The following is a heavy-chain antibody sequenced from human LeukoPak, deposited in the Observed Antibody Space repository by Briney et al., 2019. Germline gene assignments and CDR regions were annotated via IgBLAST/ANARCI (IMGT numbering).Heavy chain of an antibody. J-gene: IGHJ4*02. CDR3: ARNLGLRLGELSEIDY. CDR1: GYTFTGYY. D-gene: IGHD3-16*02. Sequence: VASVKVSCKASGYTFTGYYMHWVRQAPGQGLEWMGWINPNSDGTNYAQKFQGRVTMTRDTSISTAYMELSRLRSDDTAVYYCARNLGLRLGELSEIDYWGQGTLVTVSS. CDR2: INPNSDGT. V-gene: IGHV1-2*02.